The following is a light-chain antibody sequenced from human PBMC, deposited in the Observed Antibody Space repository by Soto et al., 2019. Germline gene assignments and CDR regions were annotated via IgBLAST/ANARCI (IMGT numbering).Light chain of an antibody. CDR2: ATS. V-gene: IGKV3-20*01. CDR3: RQYDSSPPMYT. J-gene: IGKJ2*01. CDR1: QSISGTH. Sequence: EIVLTQSPGTLSLSPGERATLSCRASQSISGTHLAWYQHRPGQAPRPLIYATSNRATGVPDRFSGSGSGTDFTLTISRLEPEDFAVYFCRQYDSSPPMYTFGQGTKVEIK.